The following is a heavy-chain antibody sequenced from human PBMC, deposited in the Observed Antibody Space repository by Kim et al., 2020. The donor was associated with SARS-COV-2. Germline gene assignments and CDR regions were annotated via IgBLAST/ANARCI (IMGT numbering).Heavy chain of an antibody. J-gene: IGHJ4*02. CDR3: AKTRGHGDYANDY. Sequence: GGSLRLSCAASGFTFSSYTMIWVRQAPGKGLEWVSAISGSGGGTYNADSVKGRFTVSRDNSKNTLYLQMNSLRAEDAAVYYCAKTRGHGDYANDYWGQGTLVTVSS. CDR2: ISGSGGGT. V-gene: IGHV3-23*01. CDR1: GFTFSSYT. D-gene: IGHD4-17*01.